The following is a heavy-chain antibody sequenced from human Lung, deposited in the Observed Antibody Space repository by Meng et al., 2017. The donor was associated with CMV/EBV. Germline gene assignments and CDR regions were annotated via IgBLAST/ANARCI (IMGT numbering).Heavy chain of an antibody. CDR3: ATGVADFEY. CDR1: GYTFTSYD. J-gene: IGHJ4*02. D-gene: IGHD6-19*01. CDR2: MNPNRGTT. Sequence: GQLVQTGAEVEKPGASVKVSCKASGYTFTSYDINWVRRGTGQGLEWMGWMNPNRGTTGYAQKFQGRVTMTRNISKSTAYMDLSSLRSEDTAVYYCATGVADFEYWGQGTLVTVSS. V-gene: IGHV1-8*01.